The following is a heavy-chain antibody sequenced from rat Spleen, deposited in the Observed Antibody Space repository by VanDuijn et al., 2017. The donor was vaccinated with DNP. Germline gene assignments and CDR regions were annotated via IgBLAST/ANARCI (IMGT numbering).Heavy chain of an antibody. Sequence: EVQLQESGPGLVKPSQSLSLTCSVTGYSITNNYWGWIRKFPGNKMEYIGHISYSGRTTYNPSLKSRISIPRDTSKNQFFLQLNSITTEDTANYYCARWVYYFDYWGHGVMVTVSS. CDR2: ISYSGRT. J-gene: IGHJ2*01. CDR3: ARWVYYFDY. V-gene: IGHV3-1*01. CDR1: GYSITNNY.